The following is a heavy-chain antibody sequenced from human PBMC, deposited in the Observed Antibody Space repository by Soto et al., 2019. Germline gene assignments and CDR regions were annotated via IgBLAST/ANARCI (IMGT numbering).Heavy chain of an antibody. CDR2: IDWEDEK. D-gene: IGHD1-26*01. CDR3: ARVSGSFQKGFDS. Sequence: SGPTLVNPTQTLTLTCSFSGFSLSTLGMSVSWIRQPPGKALEWLALIDWEDEKYFSTSLQTRLSIFKDSSKSHVLLTITNVGPLDSATYFCARVSGSFQKGFDSWGQGTQVTVSS. V-gene: IGHV2-70*01. J-gene: IGHJ4*02. CDR1: GFSLSTLGMS.